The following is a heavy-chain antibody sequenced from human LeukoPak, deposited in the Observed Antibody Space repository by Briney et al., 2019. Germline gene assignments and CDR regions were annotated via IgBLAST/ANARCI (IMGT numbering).Heavy chain of an antibody. J-gene: IGHJ4*02. D-gene: IGHD1-26*01. Sequence: GGSLRLSCAASGFTFSSYAMSWVRQAPGKGLVWVSYINNDGRSATYADSVKGRFTISRDNAKNTLYLQMNSLKAEDSAMYYCAGNYNGMSNWGQGTLVIVSS. CDR3: AGNYNGMSN. CDR1: GFTFSSYA. V-gene: IGHV3-74*01. CDR2: INNDGRSA.